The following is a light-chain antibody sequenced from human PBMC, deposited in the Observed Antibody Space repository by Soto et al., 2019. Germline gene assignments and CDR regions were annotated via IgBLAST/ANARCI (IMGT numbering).Light chain of an antibody. J-gene: IGKJ1*01. CDR1: QGLVYGDGNTF. Sequence: DVVMTQSPLSLSVTLGQPASISCRSSQGLVYGDGNTFLNWFHQRPGQSPRRLIYQVSNRDSGVPDRFSGSGSGTDYTLTISGVEAEDVGIYYCVQGTHWPWTYGQGTKVEIK. CDR2: QVS. CDR3: VQGTHWPWT. V-gene: IGKV2-30*01.